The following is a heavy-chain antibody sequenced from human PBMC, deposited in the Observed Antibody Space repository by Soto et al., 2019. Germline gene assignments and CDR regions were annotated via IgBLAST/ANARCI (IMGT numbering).Heavy chain of an antibody. J-gene: IGHJ5*02. V-gene: IGHV6-1*01. CDR2: TYFRSKWYN. CDR1: GDSVSSNRVT. Sequence: SQTLSLTCVISGDSVSSNRVTWNWIRQSPSRGLEWLGRTYFRSKWYNDYAESVRSRITIDPDTSKNQFSLHLNSVTPEDTAVYYCARSIDPWGQGTLVTVSS. CDR3: ARSIDP.